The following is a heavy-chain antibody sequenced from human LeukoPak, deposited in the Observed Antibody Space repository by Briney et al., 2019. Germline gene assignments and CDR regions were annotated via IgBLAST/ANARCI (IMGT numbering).Heavy chain of an antibody. V-gene: IGHV1-69*13. Sequence: SVKVSCKASGGTFSSYAISWVRQAPGQGLEWMGGIIPIFGTANYAQKFQGRVTITADESTSTAYMELSSLRSEDTAVYYCAGSPTTANYYYYYMDVWGKGTTVTVSS. J-gene: IGHJ6*03. D-gene: IGHD1-26*01. CDR1: GGTFSSYA. CDR3: AGSPTTANYYYYYMDV. CDR2: IIPIFGTA.